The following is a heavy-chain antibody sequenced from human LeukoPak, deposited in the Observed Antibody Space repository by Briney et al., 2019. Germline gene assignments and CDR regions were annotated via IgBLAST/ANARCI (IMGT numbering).Heavy chain of an antibody. D-gene: IGHD3-10*01. V-gene: IGHV3-48*01. CDR1: GFTFSSYS. CDR2: ISSGYPTI. J-gene: IGHJ4*02. CDR3: AKKGAGYYGSGSYYNLDY. Sequence: GGSLRLSCAASGFTFSSYSINWVRQAPGKGLEWVSYISSGYPTIYYADSVKGRFTISRDNSKNTLYLQMNSLRAEDTAVYYCAKKGAGYYGSGSYYNLDYWGQGTLVTVSS.